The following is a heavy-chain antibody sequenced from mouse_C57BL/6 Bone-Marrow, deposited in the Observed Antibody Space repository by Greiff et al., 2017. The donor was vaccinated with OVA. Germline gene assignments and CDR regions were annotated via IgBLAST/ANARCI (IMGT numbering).Heavy chain of an antibody. Sequence: EVQLQQSGAGLVKPGGSLKLSCAASGFTFSSYAMSWVRQTPGKRLEWVATISNGGSYTYYPDNVKGRFTISRDNAKNNLYLQMSHLTSEDTAMYYYARERGRIYYEYDEAYWGQGTPVTVSA. D-gene: IGHD2-4*01. J-gene: IGHJ3*01. CDR1: GFTFSSYA. V-gene: IGHV5-4*01. CDR3: ARERGRIYYEYDEAY. CDR2: ISNGGSYT.